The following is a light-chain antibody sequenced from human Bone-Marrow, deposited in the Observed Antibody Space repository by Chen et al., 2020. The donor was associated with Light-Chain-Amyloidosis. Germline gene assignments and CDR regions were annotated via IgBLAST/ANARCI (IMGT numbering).Light chain of an antibody. Sequence: DTQMTQSPSSLSASVGDRVTITCQASQDISNYFNWYQQKPGKAPNLLISDAFNLETGVPSRFSGSGFGTDFSLSITSLQPEDIATYYCQQYHSLPLTFGGGTKVEI. J-gene: IGKJ4*01. CDR2: DAF. CDR1: QDISNY. CDR3: QQYHSLPLT. V-gene: IGKV1-33*01.